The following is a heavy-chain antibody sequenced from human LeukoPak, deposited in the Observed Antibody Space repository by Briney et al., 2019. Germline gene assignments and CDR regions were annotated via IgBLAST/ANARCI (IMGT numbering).Heavy chain of an antibody. Sequence: GGSLRLSCAASGFTFSAYSMNWVRQAPGKGLEWVSSISSSSSYIYYADSVKGRFTISRDNAKNSLYLQMNSLRAEDTAVYYCARSTPGVAAAGGEVFDYWGQGTLVTVSS. D-gene: IGHD6-13*01. V-gene: IGHV3-21*01. CDR3: ARSTPGVAAAGGEVFDY. CDR2: ISSSSSYI. J-gene: IGHJ4*02. CDR1: GFTFSAYS.